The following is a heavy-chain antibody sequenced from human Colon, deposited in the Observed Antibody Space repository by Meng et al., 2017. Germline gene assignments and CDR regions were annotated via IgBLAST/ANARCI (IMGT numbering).Heavy chain of an antibody. D-gene: IGHD2-21*02. Sequence: HVKLHGSAPGLVSPSQTLSLTCTVSGASVSSGDYYWSWIRQPPGKGLEWLGYIYYTGNTNYNPSLKNRVTISLDTSNNQFSLKLTSMTAADAAIYYCARVNGDFDEAWFDPWGQGTLVTVSS. CDR2: IYYTGNT. CDR3: ARVNGDFDEAWFDP. J-gene: IGHJ5*02. CDR1: GASVSSGDYY. V-gene: IGHV4-61*08.